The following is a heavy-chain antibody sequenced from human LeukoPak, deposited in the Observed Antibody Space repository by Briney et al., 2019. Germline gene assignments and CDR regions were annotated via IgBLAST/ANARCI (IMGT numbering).Heavy chain of an antibody. Sequence: PGGSLRLSCAASGFTVSSNYMSWVRQAPGKGLEWVSYISSSSSTIYYADSVKGRFTISRDNAKNSLYLQMNSLRDEDTAVYYCARDLHGYTGYWGQGTLVTVSS. CDR1: GFTVSSNY. J-gene: IGHJ4*02. CDR2: ISSSSSTI. CDR3: ARDLHGYTGY. D-gene: IGHD5-12*01. V-gene: IGHV3-48*02.